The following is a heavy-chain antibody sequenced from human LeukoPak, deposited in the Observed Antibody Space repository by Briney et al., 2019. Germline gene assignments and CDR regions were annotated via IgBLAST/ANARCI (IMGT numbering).Heavy chain of an antibody. J-gene: IGHJ3*02. Sequence: PGKSLRLACAASGFTFRSDAMPWVRQAPGKGLEWVTFISYDGSVKYYADSVKGRFTISRDNSNNMLYLQMNNLRGEDTAVYYCARGRKRWLQFHDAFDIWGQGTMVTVSS. CDR1: GFTFRSDA. CDR3: ARGRKRWLQFHDAFDI. D-gene: IGHD5-24*01. CDR2: ISYDGSVK. V-gene: IGHV3-30*03.